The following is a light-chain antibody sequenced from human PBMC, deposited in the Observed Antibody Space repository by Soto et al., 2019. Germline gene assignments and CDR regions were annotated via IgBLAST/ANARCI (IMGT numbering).Light chain of an antibody. Sequence: QSVLTQPASVSGSPGQSITISCTGTSSDVGGYNYVSWYQQHPGKAPKLMIYDVTNRPSGVSSRFSGSKSGNTASLTISGLQAEDEADYYCASYTSSATYVIGTGTKLTVL. V-gene: IGLV2-14*01. CDR2: DVT. CDR3: ASYTSSATYV. CDR1: SSDVGGYNY. J-gene: IGLJ1*01.